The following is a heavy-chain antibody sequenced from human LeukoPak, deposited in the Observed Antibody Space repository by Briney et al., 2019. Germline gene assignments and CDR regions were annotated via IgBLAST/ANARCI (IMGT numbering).Heavy chain of an antibody. Sequence: ASVKVSCKASGYTFTGYYMHWVRQAPGQGLEWMGWINPNSGGTNYAQKLQGSVTMTTDTSTSTAYMELRSLRSDDTAVYYCATISRSGELLWGQGTLVTVSS. V-gene: IGHV1-2*02. J-gene: IGHJ4*02. CDR2: INPNSGGT. D-gene: IGHD3-10*01. CDR3: ATISRSGELL. CDR1: GYTFTGYY.